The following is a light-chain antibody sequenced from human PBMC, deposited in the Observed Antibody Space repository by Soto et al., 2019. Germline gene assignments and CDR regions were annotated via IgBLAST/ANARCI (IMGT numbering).Light chain of an antibody. CDR3: QQSYSTPWA. J-gene: IGKJ1*01. V-gene: IGKV1-39*01. CDR2: AAS. CDR1: QGISTY. Sequence: DIQMTQSPSSLSASVGDRVTITCRASQGISTYLNWYQQKPGKAPKLLIYAASSLQSGVPSRFSGSGSGTDFTLTISSLQPEDFATYYCQQSYSTPWAFGQGTKVDI.